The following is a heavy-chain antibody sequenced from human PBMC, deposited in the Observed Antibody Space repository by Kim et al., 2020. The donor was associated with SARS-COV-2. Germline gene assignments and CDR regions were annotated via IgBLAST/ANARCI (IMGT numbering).Heavy chain of an antibody. D-gene: IGHD3-10*01. CDR3: ARDGSNAFDI. Sequence: GGSLRLSCAASGFTFSSYEMNWVRQAPGKGLEWVSYISSSGSTIYYADSVKGRFTISRDNAKNSLYLQMNSLRAEDTAVYYCARDGSNAFDIWGQGTMVTVSS. CDR1: GFTFSSYE. V-gene: IGHV3-48*03. CDR2: ISSSGSTI. J-gene: IGHJ3*02.